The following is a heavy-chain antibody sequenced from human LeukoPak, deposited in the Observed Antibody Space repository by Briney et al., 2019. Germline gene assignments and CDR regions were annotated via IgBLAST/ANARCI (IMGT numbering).Heavy chain of an antibody. J-gene: IGHJ6*03. CDR3: AKDGSMPWGYYMDV. CDR2: IDASGGTT. D-gene: IGHD2/OR15-2a*01. CDR1: GFTFRNYG. V-gene: IGHV3-23*01. Sequence: GGTLRLSCAASGFTFRNYGMGWVRQVPGKGLEWVSSIDASGGTTHYADSVKGRFTTSRNNSKNTLYLQMNSLRAEDTAVYYCAKDGSMPWGYYMDVWGKGTTVTISS.